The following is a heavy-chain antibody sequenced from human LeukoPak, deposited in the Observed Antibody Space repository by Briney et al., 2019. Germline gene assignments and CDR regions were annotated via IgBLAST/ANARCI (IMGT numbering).Heavy chain of an antibody. J-gene: IGHJ4*02. CDR3: ARGGDRSFDY. CDR1: GGSIDSSSYF. V-gene: IGHV4-39*07. Sequence: SETLSLTCTVSGGSIDSSSYFWGWIRQPPGKGLEWIGSIYYSSTTFYNPSLKSRVTISVDKAKNQFSLNLNSVTAADTAVYYCARGGDRSFDYWGQGTLVTVSS. CDR2: IYYSSTT. D-gene: IGHD3-10*01.